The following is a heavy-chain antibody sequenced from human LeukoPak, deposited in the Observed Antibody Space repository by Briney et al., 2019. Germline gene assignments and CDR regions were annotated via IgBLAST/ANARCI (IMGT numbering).Heavy chain of an antibody. CDR2: IYHSGST. D-gene: IGHD2-15*01. V-gene: IGHV4-30-2*01. J-gene: IGHJ5*02. Sequence: SETLSLTCAVSGGSISSGGYSWSWIRQPPGTGLEWIGYIYHSGSTYYNPSLKSRVTISVDRSKNQFSLRLSSVTAADTAVYYCARYCSGGSCYDSWFDPWGQGTLVTVSS. CDR3: ARYCSGGSCYDSWFDP. CDR1: GGSISSGGYS.